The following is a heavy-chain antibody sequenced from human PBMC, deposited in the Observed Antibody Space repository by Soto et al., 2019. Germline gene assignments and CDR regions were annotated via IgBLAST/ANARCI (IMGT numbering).Heavy chain of an antibody. Sequence: QVQLVESGGGVVQPGRSLRLSCAASGFTFSSYGMHWVRQAPGKGLEWVAVISYDGSNKYHADSVKGRFTVSRDNSKHSLYLRMNRLRAEDTAVYYCGRQHGYAFEIWGQGTMVTVSS. CDR1: GFTFSSYG. V-gene: IGHV3-30*03. J-gene: IGHJ3*02. CDR3: GRQHGYAFEI. D-gene: IGHD2-2*03. CDR2: ISYDGSNK.